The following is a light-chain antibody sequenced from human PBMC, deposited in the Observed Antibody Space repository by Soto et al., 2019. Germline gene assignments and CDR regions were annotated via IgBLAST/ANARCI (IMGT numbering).Light chain of an antibody. V-gene: IGLV1-44*01. CDR1: SSNIGGRT. Sequence: QSVLTQPPSASGTPGQRVTISCSGSSSNIGGRTVNWYQQLPGTAPKLLIYNNNQRPSGVPDRFSGSKSGTSASLAITGLQSEYEGDYYCAAWDDSLNGFYVFGTGTKVTVL. J-gene: IGLJ1*01. CDR2: NNN. CDR3: AAWDDSLNGFYV.